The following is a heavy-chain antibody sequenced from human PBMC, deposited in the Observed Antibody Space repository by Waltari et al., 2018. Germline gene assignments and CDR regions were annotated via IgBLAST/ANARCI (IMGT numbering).Heavy chain of an antibody. D-gene: IGHD3-22*01. CDR2: IYPGDSDT. J-gene: IGHJ3*02. Sequence: EVQLVQSGAEVKKPGESLKISCKGSGYSFTSYWIGWVRQMPGKGLEWMGIIYPGDSDTRYSPSFQGQVTISADKSISTAYLQWSSLKASDTAMYYCATQIHYYDSSGYRGDAFDIWGQGTMVTVSS. CDR1: GYSFTSYW. CDR3: ATQIHYYDSSGYRGDAFDI. V-gene: IGHV5-51*03.